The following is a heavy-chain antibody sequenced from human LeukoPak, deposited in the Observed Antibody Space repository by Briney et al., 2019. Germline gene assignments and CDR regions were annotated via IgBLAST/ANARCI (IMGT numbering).Heavy chain of an antibody. D-gene: IGHD2-15*01. J-gene: IGHJ4*02. CDR1: GFTFSSYS. V-gene: IGHV3-21*01. CDR3: AGGLGWLIDY. CDR2: ISSSSSYI. Sequence: GGSLRLSCAASGFTFSSYSMNWVRQTPGKGLEWVSSISSSSSYIYYADSVKGRFTVSRDNAKNSLYLQMNTLRADDTAVYYCAGGLGWLIDYWGQGTLVTVSS.